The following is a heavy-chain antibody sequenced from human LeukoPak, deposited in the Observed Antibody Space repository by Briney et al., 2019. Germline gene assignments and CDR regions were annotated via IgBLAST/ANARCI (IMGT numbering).Heavy chain of an antibody. CDR2: IYYSGST. CDR3: ARGSSKFDP. V-gene: IGHV4-59*01. D-gene: IGHD3-10*01. Sequence: SETLSLTCTVSGGSISSYYWSWIRQPPGKGLEWIGYIYYSGSTNYNPSLKSRVTISVDTSKNQFSLKLSSVTAADTAVYYCARGSSKFDPWGQGTLVTVSS. J-gene: IGHJ5*02. CDR1: GGSISSYY.